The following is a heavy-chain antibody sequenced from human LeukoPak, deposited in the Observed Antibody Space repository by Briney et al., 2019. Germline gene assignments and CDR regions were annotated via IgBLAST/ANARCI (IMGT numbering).Heavy chain of an antibody. D-gene: IGHD1-14*01. CDR2: IHYSGST. J-gene: IGHJ6*03. V-gene: IGHV4-59*08. Sequence: SETLSLTCTVSGGSISGYYWSWIRQPPGKGLEYIGYIHYSGSTTYNPSLKSRVTISVDTSKNQFSLKMNSVTAADTAVYYCARRTGTSYYYYMDVWGKGTTVTVSS. CDR1: GGSISGYY. CDR3: ARRTGTSYYYYMDV.